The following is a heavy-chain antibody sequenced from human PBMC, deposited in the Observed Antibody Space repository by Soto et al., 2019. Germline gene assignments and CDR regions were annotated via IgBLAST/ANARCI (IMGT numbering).Heavy chain of an antibody. D-gene: IGHD3-22*01. CDR1: GYSFTSYW. J-gene: IGHJ6*02. Sequence: GESLKISCKGSGYSFTSYWISWVRQMPGKGLEWMGRIDPSDSYTNYSPSFQGHVTISADKSISTAYLQWSSLKASDTAMYYCAKSYDIYYGMDVWGQGTTVTVSS. V-gene: IGHV5-10-1*01. CDR3: AKSYDIYYGMDV. CDR2: IDPSDSYT.